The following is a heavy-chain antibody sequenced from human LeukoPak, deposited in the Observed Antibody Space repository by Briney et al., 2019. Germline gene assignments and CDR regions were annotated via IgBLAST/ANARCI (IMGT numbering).Heavy chain of an antibody. CDR2: ISSSGSTI. Sequence: GGSLRLSCAASGFTFSDYYMSWIRQAPGKGLEWVSYISSSGSTIYYADSVKGRFTISRDNSKNTLYLQMNSLRAEDTAVYYCARDSARNYYYGMDVWGQGTTVTVSS. CDR3: ARDSARNYYYGMDV. J-gene: IGHJ6*02. D-gene: IGHD2-15*01. V-gene: IGHV3-11*01. CDR1: GFTFSDYY.